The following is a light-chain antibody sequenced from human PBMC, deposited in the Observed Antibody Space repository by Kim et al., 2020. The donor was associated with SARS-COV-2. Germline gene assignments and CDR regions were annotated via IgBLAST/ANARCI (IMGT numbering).Light chain of an antibody. CDR3: SSYTSSNTLV. J-gene: IGLJ2*01. V-gene: IGLV2-14*03. Sequence: GQSITIACTGTSSDVGGYNYVSWYQQHPGKAPKLMIYDVSNRPSGVSIRFSGSKSGNTASLTISGLQAEDEADYFCSSYTSSNTLVFGGGTQLTVL. CDR2: DVS. CDR1: SSDVGGYNY.